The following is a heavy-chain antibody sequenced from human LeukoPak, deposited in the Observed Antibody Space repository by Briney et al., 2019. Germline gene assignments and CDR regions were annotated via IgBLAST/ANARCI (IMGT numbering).Heavy chain of an antibody. D-gene: IGHD6-19*01. CDR2: ISSNGRTI. Sequence: GGSLRLSCAASGLTFSDYYMSWIRQAPGKGLEWISYISSNGRTIYYADSVKGRLTISRDNARKSVYLQMNSLRAEDTAIYYCARTQQWLLLGFDPWGQGTLVTVSS. V-gene: IGHV3-11*01. CDR3: ARTQQWLLLGFDP. J-gene: IGHJ5*02. CDR1: GLTFSDYY.